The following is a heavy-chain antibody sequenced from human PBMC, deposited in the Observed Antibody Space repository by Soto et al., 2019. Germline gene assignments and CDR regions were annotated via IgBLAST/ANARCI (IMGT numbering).Heavy chain of an antibody. CDR3: ARDASYYSLWSGYYPSRNGMDV. J-gene: IGHJ6*02. V-gene: IGHV3-33*01. D-gene: IGHD3-3*01. CDR1: GFTFSSFG. Sequence: GGSLRLSCAASGFTFSSFGMHWVRQAPGKWLEWVSLIWYDGSKKSYGDSVKGRFTISRDNSRNTVYLQMNSLRADDTAVYYCARDASYYSLWSGYYPSRNGMDVWGQGXTVTVYS. CDR2: IWYDGSKK.